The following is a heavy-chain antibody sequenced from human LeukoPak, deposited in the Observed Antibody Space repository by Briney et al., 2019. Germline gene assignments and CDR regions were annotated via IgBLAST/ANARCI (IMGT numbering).Heavy chain of an antibody. V-gene: IGHV1-69*13. CDR3: ARGAGTSYYFDY. J-gene: IGHJ4*02. CDR2: IIPIFGTA. Sequence: ASVKVSCKASGGTFSSYAISWVRQAPGQGLEWMGGIIPIFGTANYSQKFQDRVTITADETTSTAYMELSSLRSEDTAVYYCARGAGTSYYFDYWGQGTLVTVSS. CDR1: GGTFSSYA. D-gene: IGHD1-1*01.